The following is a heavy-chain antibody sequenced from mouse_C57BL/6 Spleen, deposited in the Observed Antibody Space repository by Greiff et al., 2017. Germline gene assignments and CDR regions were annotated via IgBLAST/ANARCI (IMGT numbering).Heavy chain of an antibody. D-gene: IGHD2-4*01. Sequence: EVKLVESGGGLVKPGGSLKLSCAASGFTFSSYAMSWVRQTPEKRLEWVATISDGGSYTYYPDNVKGRFTISRDNAKNNLYLQMSHLKSEDTAMYYCARGVYYDYDGGYYFDYWGQGTTLTVSS. J-gene: IGHJ2*01. CDR3: ARGVYYDYDGGYYFDY. CDR1: GFTFSSYA. V-gene: IGHV5-4*03. CDR2: ISDGGSYT.